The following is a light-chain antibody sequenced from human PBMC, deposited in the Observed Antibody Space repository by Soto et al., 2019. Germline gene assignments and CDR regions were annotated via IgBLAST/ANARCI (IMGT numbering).Light chain of an antibody. V-gene: IGLV2-14*01. CDR3: SSYTSSNALEV. Sequence: QSALTQPASVSGSPGQSITISCTGSSSDVGGYNYVSWYQQHPGKAPKLLIYEVSYRPSGVSDRFSGSKSGNTASLTISGLQAEDEADYYCSSYTSSNALEVFGIGTKLTVL. J-gene: IGLJ1*01. CDR1: SSDVGGYNY. CDR2: EVS.